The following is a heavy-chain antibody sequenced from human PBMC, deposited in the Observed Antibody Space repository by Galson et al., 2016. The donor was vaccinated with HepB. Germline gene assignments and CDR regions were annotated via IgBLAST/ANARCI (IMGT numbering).Heavy chain of an antibody. CDR1: GGSISSAGYY. CDR2: ISYSGST. J-gene: IGHJ4*02. Sequence: TLSLTCTVPGGSISSAGYYCSWIRQPPGKGLEWIGYISYSGSTYYNSSLKSRATISVDTSKNQFSLKLSSVTAADTAVYYCARHFMAATFDFWGQGTPVTVSS. V-gene: IGHV4-31*03. D-gene: IGHD2/OR15-2a*01. CDR3: ARHFMAATFDF.